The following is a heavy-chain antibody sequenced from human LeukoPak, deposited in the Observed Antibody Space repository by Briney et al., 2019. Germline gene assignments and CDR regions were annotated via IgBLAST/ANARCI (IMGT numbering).Heavy chain of an antibody. CDR3: ARGDTMVRSFAY. CDR2: INPSGGST. CDR1: GYIFTSYY. J-gene: IGHJ4*02. V-gene: IGHV1-46*01. Sequence: ASVKVSCKASGYIFTSYYMHWVRQAPGQGLEWMGIINPSGGSTTYAQKFQGRVTMTRDTSTSTVYMELSSLRSEDTAVYYCARGDTMVRSFAYWGQGTLVTVSS. D-gene: IGHD3-10*01.